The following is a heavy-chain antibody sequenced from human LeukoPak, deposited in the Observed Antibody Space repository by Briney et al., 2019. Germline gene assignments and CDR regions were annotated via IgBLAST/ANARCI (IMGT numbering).Heavy chain of an antibody. CDR2: IYYSGST. V-gene: IGHV4-59*12. D-gene: IGHD3-22*01. Sequence: SSETLSLTCTVSGGSISSYYWSWIRQPPGKGLEWIGYIYYSGSTYHNPPLKSRVTISVDTSKNQFSLKLSSVTAADTAVYYCARAKNPHYYDSSGYYSHFDYWGQGTLVTVSS. J-gene: IGHJ4*02. CDR3: ARAKNPHYYDSSGYYSHFDY. CDR1: GGSISSYY.